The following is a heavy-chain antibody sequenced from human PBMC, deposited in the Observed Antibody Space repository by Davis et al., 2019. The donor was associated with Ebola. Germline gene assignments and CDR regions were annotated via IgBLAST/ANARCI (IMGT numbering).Heavy chain of an antibody. V-gene: IGHV3-53*01. J-gene: IGHJ6*02. D-gene: IGHD5-24*01. Sequence: GESLKISCEASGFTVSSYYMNWVRQAPGKRLEWVSVIYSGGDTYYADSVKGRFTISRDSSKNTLSLLLSSLTPEDSAVYYCARDNFPEDGMDVWGQGTTVTVSS. CDR1: GFTVSSYY. CDR2: IYSGGDT. CDR3: ARDNFPEDGMDV.